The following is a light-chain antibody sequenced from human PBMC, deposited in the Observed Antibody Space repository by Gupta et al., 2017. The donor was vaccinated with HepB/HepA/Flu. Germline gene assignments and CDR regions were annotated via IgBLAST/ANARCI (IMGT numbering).Light chain of an antibody. CDR3: QHRTNPWT. V-gene: IGKV3-11*01. CDR2: DAS. Sequence: EIVLTQSPATLSLSPGERATLSCRASQSVGDSLAWHQQKPGQAPRLLIYDASNRPIGIPARFSGSGSVTDFTLTSSSREPEDFAVYYGQHRTNPWTFGHGTRVDIE. J-gene: IGKJ3*01. CDR1: QSVGDS.